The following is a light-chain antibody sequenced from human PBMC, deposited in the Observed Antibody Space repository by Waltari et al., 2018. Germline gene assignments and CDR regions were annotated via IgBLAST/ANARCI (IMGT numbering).Light chain of an antibody. CDR1: QSLLHSDGYNY. CDR2: LSL. J-gene: IGKJ1*01. CDR3: MQALHTPPT. V-gene: IGKV2-28*01. Sequence: EIVMTQSPLSLPVTPGEPASISCRSSQSLLHSDGYNYLNWYLQKPGQSPQLLIYLSLIRASGVPDRFTGSGAGTDFTLKISRVEAEDVGFYYCMQALHTPPTFGQGTRAEIK.